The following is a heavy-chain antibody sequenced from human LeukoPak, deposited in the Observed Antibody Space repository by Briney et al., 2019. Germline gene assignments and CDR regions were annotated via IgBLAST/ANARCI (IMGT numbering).Heavy chain of an antibody. Sequence: ASVKVSCKASGGTFSSYAISWVRQAPGQGLEWMGGIIPMFGTGNYAQKFQGRVTITADKSTNTAYTELSSLRSEDTAVYYCARTDLPAAFDIWGQGTMVTVSS. CDR2: IIPMFGTG. CDR1: GGTFSSYA. J-gene: IGHJ3*02. CDR3: ARTDLPAAFDI. V-gene: IGHV1-69*06.